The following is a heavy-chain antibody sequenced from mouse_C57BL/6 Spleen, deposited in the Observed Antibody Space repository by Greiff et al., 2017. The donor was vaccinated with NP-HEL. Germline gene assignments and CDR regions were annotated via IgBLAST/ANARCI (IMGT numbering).Heavy chain of an antibody. J-gene: IGHJ4*01. CDR1: GFSLTSYG. CDR3: ARKGRWDYAMDY. V-gene: IGHV2-2*01. Sequence: QVHVTQSGPGLVQPSQSLSITCTVSGFSLTSYGVHWVRQSPGKGLEWLGVIWSGGSSDYNAAFISRLSIRKDNSKSQVFFQMNSRQADDTAIDYCARKGRWDYAMDYWGQGTSVTGSS. CDR2: IWSGGSS.